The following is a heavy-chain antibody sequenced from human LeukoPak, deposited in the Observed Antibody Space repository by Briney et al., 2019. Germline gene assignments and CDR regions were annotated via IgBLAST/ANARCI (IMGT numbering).Heavy chain of an antibody. Sequence: PSETLSLTCTVSGGSISSGNFCWGWIRQPPGKGLEWIGNIFYTGNTYYNPSLKSRVTMSVDTSKNQFSLKMSSVTAADTAVYYCVRLRETLDYWGQGTLVTVSS. D-gene: IGHD1-26*01. V-gene: IGHV4-39*01. CDR1: GGSISSGNFC. J-gene: IGHJ4*02. CDR3: VRLRETLDY. CDR2: IFYTGNT.